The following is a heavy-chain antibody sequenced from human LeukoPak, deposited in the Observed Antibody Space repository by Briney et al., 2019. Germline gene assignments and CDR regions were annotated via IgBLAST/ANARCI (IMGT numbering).Heavy chain of an antibody. CDR1: GFTFSSYG. CDR3: AGGSYGDLN. Sequence: GGSLRLSCAASGFTFSSYGMHWVRQAPGKGLEWVAVISYDGSQKYHADSVKGRFTISRDNSKNTLSLQVNSLRAEDTAVYYCAGGSYGDLNWGQGTLVTVSS. J-gene: IGHJ4*02. D-gene: IGHD4-17*01. CDR2: ISYDGSQK. V-gene: IGHV3-30*03.